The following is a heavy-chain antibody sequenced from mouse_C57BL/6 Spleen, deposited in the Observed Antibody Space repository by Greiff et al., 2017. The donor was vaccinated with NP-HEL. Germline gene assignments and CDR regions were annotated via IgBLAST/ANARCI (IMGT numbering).Heavy chain of an antibody. CDR2: IDPSDSYT. J-gene: IGHJ3*01. V-gene: IGHV1-69*01. Sequence: QVQLKQSGAELVMPGASVKLSCKASGYTFTSYWMHWVKQRPGQGLAWTGEIDPSDSYTNYNQKLKGKSTLTVDKSSITAYMQRSSLTSEDSAVDYCARDGPFAYRGQGTRVTVSA. D-gene: IGHD2-3*01. CDR1: GYTFTSYW. CDR3: ARDGPFAY.